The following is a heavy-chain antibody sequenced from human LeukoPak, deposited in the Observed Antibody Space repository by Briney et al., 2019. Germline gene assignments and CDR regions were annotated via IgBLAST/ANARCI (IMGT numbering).Heavy chain of an antibody. CDR2: IWFDGSNK. CDR1: GFTFSSYG. V-gene: IGHV3-33*01. J-gene: IGHJ3*02. D-gene: IGHD4-11*01. Sequence: GGSLRLSCTASGFTFSSYGMHWVRQAPGKGLEWVAVIWFDGSNKYYADSVKGRLTISRDNSKSTLYLQMNSLRAEDTAVYYCAIRLHSDAFDIWGQGTMVTVSS. CDR3: AIRLHSDAFDI.